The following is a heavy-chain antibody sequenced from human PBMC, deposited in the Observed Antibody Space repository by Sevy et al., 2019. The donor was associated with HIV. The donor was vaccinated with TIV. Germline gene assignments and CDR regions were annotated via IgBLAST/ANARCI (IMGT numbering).Heavy chain of an antibody. J-gene: IGHJ4*02. V-gene: IGHV3-23*01. CDR2: ISADGPYT. D-gene: IGHD1-7*01. Sequence: GGSLRLSCAASEFTFNNYAMNWVRRAPGKGLEWISAISADGPYTYHADSVQRRFTISRDNSKSTVYLQMDSLRADDTAVYYCTKGAGGQWNSDYFDYWGQGVLVTVSS. CDR1: EFTFNNYA. CDR3: TKGAGGQWNSDYFDY.